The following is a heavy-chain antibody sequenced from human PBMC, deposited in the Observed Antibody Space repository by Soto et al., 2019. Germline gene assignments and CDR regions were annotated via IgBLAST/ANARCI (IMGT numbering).Heavy chain of an antibody. J-gene: IGHJ4*02. D-gene: IGHD1-26*01. Sequence: ASVKVSCKASGYTFTGHYIHWVRQAPEQGPEWMGEIGPETGATRYAQKFQGRVTMTRDMSITTVYTELNNLSPDDTAVYYCGRGRSGQIVVFYWGQGTPVTVSS. CDR2: IGPETGAT. V-gene: IGHV1-2*02. CDR1: GYTFTGHY. CDR3: GRGRSGQIVVFY.